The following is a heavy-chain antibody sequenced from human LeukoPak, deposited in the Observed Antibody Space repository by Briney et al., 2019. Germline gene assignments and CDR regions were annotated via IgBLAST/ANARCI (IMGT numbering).Heavy chain of an antibody. J-gene: IGHJ4*02. V-gene: IGHV3-7*01. CDR3: ASAPADGSGYYNFDQ. Sequence: GGSLRLSCAASGFTLSTYWMSWVRQAPGKGLEWVANIKQDGSQKYYVDSVKGRFTISRDNAKNSLYLQMNSLRAEDTAVYYCASAPADGSGYYNFDQWGQGTLVTVSS. CDR1: GFTLSTYW. D-gene: IGHD3-22*01. CDR2: IKQDGSQK.